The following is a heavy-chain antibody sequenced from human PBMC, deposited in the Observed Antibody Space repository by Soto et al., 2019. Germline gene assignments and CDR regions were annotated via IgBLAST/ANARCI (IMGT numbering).Heavy chain of an antibody. CDR2: IYYSGST. CDR3: ASAMSPDAFDI. V-gene: IGHV4-31*03. J-gene: IGHJ3*02. Sequence: SVTLYQTCTVSGCSIGIGCYYWPWIRQHPGKGLEWIGYIYYSGSTYYNPSLKSRVIISVDTSKNQFSLKLSSVTAADTAVYYCASAMSPDAFDIWGQGTMVTVSS. CDR1: GCSIGIGCYY.